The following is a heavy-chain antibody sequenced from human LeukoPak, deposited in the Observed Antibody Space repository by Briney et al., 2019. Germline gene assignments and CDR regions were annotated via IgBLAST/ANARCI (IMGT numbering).Heavy chain of an antibody. D-gene: IGHD2-2*01. CDR1: GGSISSGGYS. CDR3: ARVPMGYCSSTSCSDAFDI. J-gene: IGHJ3*02. V-gene: IGHV4-30-2*01. CDR2: IYHSGST. Sequence: PSETLSLTCAVSGGSISSGGYSWSWIRQPPGKGLEWIGYIYHSGSTYYNPSLKSRVTISVDRSKNQFSLKLSSVTAADTAVYYCARVPMGYCSSTSCSDAFDIWGQGTMVTVSS.